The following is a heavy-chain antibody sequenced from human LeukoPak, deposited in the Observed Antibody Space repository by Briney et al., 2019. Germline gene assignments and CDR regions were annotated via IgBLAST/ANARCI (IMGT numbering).Heavy chain of an antibody. CDR3: AKDPNYYVGNWFDP. CDR2: ISGSGGST. V-gene: IGHV3-23*01. J-gene: IGHJ5*02. Sequence: GGSLRLSCAASGFTFSSYAMSWVRQAPGKGLEWVSAISGSGGSTYYADSVKGRFTISRDNPKNTLYLQMNSLRAEDTAVYYCAKDPNYYVGNWFDPWGQGTLVTVSS. D-gene: IGHD3-22*01. CDR1: GFTFSSYA.